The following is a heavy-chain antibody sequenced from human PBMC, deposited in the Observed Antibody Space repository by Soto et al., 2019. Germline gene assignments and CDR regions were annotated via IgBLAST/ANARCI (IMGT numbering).Heavy chain of an antibody. D-gene: IGHD3-22*01. Sequence: EASVKVSCKASGYTFTSYYMHWVRQAPGQGLEWMGIINPSGGSTSYAQKFQGRVTMTRDTSTSTVYMELSSLRSEDTAVYYCARADYYDSSGYYYDLYWYFDLWGRGTLVTV. CDR3: ARADYYDSSGYYYDLYWYFDL. J-gene: IGHJ2*01. CDR1: GYTFTSYY. V-gene: IGHV1-46*01. CDR2: INPSGGST.